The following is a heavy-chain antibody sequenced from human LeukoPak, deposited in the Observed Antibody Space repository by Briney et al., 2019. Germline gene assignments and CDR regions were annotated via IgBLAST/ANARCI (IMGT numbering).Heavy chain of an antibody. V-gene: IGHV3-48*02. CDR3: ARGTYYYDSSGYRDY. CDR1: GFTFSIYS. CDR2: ISSSSSTI. D-gene: IGHD3-22*01. J-gene: IGHJ4*02. Sequence: GGSLRLSCAASGFTFSIYSMNWVRQAPGKGLEWVSYISSSSSTIYYADSVKGRFTISRDNAKNSLYLQMNSLRDEDTAVYYCARGTYYYDSSGYRDYRGQGTLVTVSS.